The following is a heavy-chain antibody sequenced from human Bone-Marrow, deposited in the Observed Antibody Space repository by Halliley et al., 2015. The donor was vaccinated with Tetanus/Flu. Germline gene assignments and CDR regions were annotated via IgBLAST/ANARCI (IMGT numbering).Heavy chain of an antibody. CDR3: ARDSGIGNPGYFAV. V-gene: IGHV4-38-2*02. CDR1: GYSINSGYY. CDR2: FYNSGST. J-gene: IGHJ2*01. D-gene: IGHD3-10*01. Sequence: TLSLTCAVSGYSINSGYYWVWIRQPPGKGLEWIGSFYNSGSTNYNPSLKSRATVSVDTSKSQFSLRLTSVTAADTAMYYCARDSGIGNPGYFAVWGPGSLVTVSS.